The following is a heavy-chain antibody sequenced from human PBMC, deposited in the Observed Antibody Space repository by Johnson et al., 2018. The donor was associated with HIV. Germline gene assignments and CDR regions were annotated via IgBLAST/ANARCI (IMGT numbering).Heavy chain of an antibody. J-gene: IGHJ3*02. CDR3: ARGYSSCYATIVDDAFDI. CDR1: GFTFGDYA. CDR2: ICWDGGSI. Sequence: VQLVESGGGLVQPGWSLRLSCVASGFTFGDYAMHWVRQAPGKGLEWVSGICWDGGSIGYADSVKGRFTISRDNAKNSLYLQMNSLRAEDTALYSCARGYSSCYATIVDDAFDIWGQGTMVTVSS. V-gene: IGHV3-9*01. D-gene: IGHD6-13*01.